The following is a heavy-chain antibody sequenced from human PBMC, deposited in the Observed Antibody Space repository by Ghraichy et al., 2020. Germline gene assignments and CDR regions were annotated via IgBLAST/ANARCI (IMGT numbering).Heavy chain of an antibody. CDR1: GFPFSSYA. CDR2: ISFSGANT. J-gene: IGHJ5*02. Sequence: GGSPRLSCAASGFPFSSYAMSWVRQTPGKGLEWVSSISFSGANTYYAVSVKGRFTISRDNSKNTLYLQMNSLRADDTAVYYCAKAWGYCSAATCPSYNWFDPWGQGTLVTVSS. CDR3: AKAWGYCSAATCPSYNWFDP. D-gene: IGHD2-15*01. V-gene: IGHV3-23*01.